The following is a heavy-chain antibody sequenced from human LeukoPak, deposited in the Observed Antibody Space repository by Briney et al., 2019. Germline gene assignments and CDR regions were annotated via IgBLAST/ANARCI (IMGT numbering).Heavy chain of an antibody. Sequence: SGGSLRLPCAASGFTFSSYEMNWVRQAPGKGLEWDSYISSSGTTIYYADSVKGRFTISRDNAKNSLYLQMNSLRAEDTALYYCARTMVRGPSGTKGMDVWGQGTTVTVSS. D-gene: IGHD3-10*01. CDR3: ARTMVRGPSGTKGMDV. V-gene: IGHV3-48*03. CDR1: GFTFSSYE. J-gene: IGHJ6*02. CDR2: ISSSGTTI.